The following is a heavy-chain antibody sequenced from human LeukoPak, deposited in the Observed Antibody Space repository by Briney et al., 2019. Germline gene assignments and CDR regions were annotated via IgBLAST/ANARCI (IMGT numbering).Heavy chain of an antibody. D-gene: IGHD5-18*01. V-gene: IGHV3-23*01. CDR3: AKGTTGMAPRGYFDD. CDR1: GFTFSTYA. Sequence: GGSLRLSCAASGFTFSTYAMNWVRQAPGKGLEWVSVISGSGGSTYYADSVKGRFTISRDNSKNTLYLQMNSLTVEDTAVYHCAKGTTGMAPRGYFDDWGQGTLVTVSS. J-gene: IGHJ4*02. CDR2: ISGSGGST.